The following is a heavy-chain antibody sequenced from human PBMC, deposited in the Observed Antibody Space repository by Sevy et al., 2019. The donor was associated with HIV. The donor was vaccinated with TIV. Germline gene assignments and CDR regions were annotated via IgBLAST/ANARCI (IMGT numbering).Heavy chain of an antibody. Sequence: SETLSLTCAVSGYSMTIGYFWGWIRQSPGKGLEWIGSLYHSGTTYYSPSLKRRVTLSVDTSKNQFSLKVRSVTAADTAVYYCARVDSSGWSDYWGQGTLVTVSS. CDR3: ARVDSSGWSDY. V-gene: IGHV4-38-2*01. D-gene: IGHD6-13*01. CDR2: LYHSGTT. J-gene: IGHJ4*02. CDR1: GYSMTIGYF.